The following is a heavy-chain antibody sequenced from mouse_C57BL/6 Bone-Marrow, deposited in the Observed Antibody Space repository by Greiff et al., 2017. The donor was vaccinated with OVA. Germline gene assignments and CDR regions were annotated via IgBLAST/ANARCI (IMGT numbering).Heavy chain of an antibody. CDR2: ISSGGDYI. D-gene: IGHD2-1*01. V-gene: IGHV5-9-1*02. CDR1: GFTFSSYA. J-gene: IGHJ4*01. Sequence: EVKVEESGEGLVKPGGSLKLSCAASGFTFSSYAMSWVRQTPEKRLEWVAYISSGGDYIYYADTVKGRFTISRDNARNTLYLQMISLKSEDTAMYYCTRLLDAMDYWGQGTSVTVSS. CDR3: TRLLDAMDY.